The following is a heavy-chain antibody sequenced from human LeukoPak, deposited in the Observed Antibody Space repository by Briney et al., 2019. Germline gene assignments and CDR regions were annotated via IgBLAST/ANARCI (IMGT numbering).Heavy chain of an antibody. V-gene: IGHV5-51*01. J-gene: IGHJ4*02. CDR3: ARSFMVRGVIMPFDY. CDR2: IYPGDSDT. CDR1: GYSFTSYW. Sequence: GESLKISCKDSGYSFTSYWIGWVRQVPGKGLEWMGIIYPGDSDTRYSPSFQGQVTISADKSISTAYLQWSSLKASDTAMYYCARSFMVRGVIMPFDYWGQGTLVTVSS. D-gene: IGHD3-10*01.